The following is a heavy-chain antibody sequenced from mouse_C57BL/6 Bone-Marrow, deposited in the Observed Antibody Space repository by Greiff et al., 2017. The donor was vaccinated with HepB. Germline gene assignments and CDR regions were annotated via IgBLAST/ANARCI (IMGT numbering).Heavy chain of an antibody. CDR1: GFSLTSYA. V-gene: IGHV2-9-1*01. CDR3: ARLPTVVVHLYFDV. CDR2: ICTGGGS. Sequence: VKVVESGPGLVAPSQSLSITCTVSGFSLTSYAISWVRQPPGKGLEWLGVICTGGGSNDNSALNSRRSISKDNYKSQVSLKMNSLQTDDTARYYCARLPTVVVHLYFDVWGTGTTVTVAS. D-gene: IGHD1-1*01. J-gene: IGHJ1*03.